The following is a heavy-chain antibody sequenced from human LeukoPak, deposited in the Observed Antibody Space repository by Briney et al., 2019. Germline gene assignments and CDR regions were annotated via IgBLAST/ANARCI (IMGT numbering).Heavy chain of an antibody. V-gene: IGHV4-59*01. CDR2: IYYSGST. CDR1: GGSISSYY. J-gene: IGHJ6*03. CDR3: ARVPARRYYFYYMDV. D-gene: IGHD6-6*01. Sequence: SETLSLTCTVSGGSISSYYWSWIRQPPGKGLEWIGYIYYSGSTNYNPSLKSRVTISVDTSKNQFSLKLSSVTAADTAVYYCARVPARRYYFYYMDVWGKGTTVTVSS.